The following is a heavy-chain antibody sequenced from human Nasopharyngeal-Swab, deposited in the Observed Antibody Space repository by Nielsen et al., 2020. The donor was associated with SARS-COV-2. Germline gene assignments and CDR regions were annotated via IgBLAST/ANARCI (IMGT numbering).Heavy chain of an antibody. J-gene: IGHJ1*01. D-gene: IGHD6-13*01. Sequence: VRQAPGKGLEWVSVIYSGGSTYYADSVKGRFTISRDNSKNTLYLQMNSLRAADTSVYSCASPWAYSSSWYSYFQHWGQGTLVTVSS. CDR3: ASPWAYSSSWYSYFQH. CDR2: IYSGGST. V-gene: IGHV3-53*01.